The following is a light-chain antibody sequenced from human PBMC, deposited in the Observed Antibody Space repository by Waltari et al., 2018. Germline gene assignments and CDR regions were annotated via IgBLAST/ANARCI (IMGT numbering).Light chain of an antibody. Sequence: SCRASQSVSRTLAWDQQKPGQAPRLLIYDASRRATGIPDRFSGSGSGTDFSLTISRLEPEDFAWYFCQKYGTLPATFGQGTKVEIK. J-gene: IGKJ1*01. CDR2: DAS. CDR1: QSVSRT. CDR3: QKYGTLPAT. V-gene: IGKV3-20*01.